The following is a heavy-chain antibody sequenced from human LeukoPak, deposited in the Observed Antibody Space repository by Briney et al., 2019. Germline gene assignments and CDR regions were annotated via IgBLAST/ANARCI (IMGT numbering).Heavy chain of an antibody. CDR1: GYTFTSYG. Sequence: GASVTVSCKASGYTFTSYGISWVRQAPGQGLEWMGWISAYNGNTNYAQKLQGRVTMTTDTSTSTAYMELRSLRSDDTAVYYCARENIVVVVAATSNWFDPWGQGTLVTVSS. CDR3: ARENIVVVVAATSNWFDP. J-gene: IGHJ5*02. V-gene: IGHV1-18*01. CDR2: ISAYNGNT. D-gene: IGHD2-15*01.